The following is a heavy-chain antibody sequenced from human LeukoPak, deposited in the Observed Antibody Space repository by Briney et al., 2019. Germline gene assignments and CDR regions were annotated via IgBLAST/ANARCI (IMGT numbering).Heavy chain of an antibody. CDR1: GDSITSGSYY. J-gene: IGHJ6*03. CDR3: ARGGSTLHSAGGHDIEFYYYYYMDV. CDR2: IFISGGT. Sequence: SETLSLTCTVSGDSITSGSYYWSWIRQPAGKGLEWIGRIFISGGTYYSPSLRSRVTMSLDTSKNQFSLKLYSVTAADTAVYYCARGGSTLHSAGGHDIEFYYYYYMDVWGKGTTVTISS. V-gene: IGHV4-61*02. D-gene: IGHD3-9*01.